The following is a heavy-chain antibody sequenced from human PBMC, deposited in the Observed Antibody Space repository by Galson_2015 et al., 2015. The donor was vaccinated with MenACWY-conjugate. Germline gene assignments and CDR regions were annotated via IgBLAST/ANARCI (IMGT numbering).Heavy chain of an antibody. D-gene: IGHD3-10*01. CDR3: ARKSGSGSYYEASFDY. Sequence: SLKSRLTMSVDTSRNQFSMDLRSVTAADTAVYYCARKSGSGSYYEASFDYWGQGTLVTVSS. J-gene: IGHJ4*02. V-gene: IGHV4-31*02.